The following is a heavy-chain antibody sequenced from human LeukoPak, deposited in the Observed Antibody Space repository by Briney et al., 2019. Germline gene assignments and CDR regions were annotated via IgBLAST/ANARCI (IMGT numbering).Heavy chain of an antibody. CDR3: ARGLGVRGVPDY. J-gene: IGHJ4*02. D-gene: IGHD3-10*01. Sequence: SETLSLTCAVYGGSFSGYYWSWICQPPGKGLEWIGEINHSGSTNYNPSLKSRVTISVDTSKNQFSLKLSSVTAADTAVYYCARGLGVRGVPDYWGQGTLVTVSS. V-gene: IGHV4-34*01. CDR1: GGSFSGYY. CDR2: INHSGST.